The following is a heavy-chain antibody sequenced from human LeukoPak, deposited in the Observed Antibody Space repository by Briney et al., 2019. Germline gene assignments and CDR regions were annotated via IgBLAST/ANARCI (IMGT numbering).Heavy chain of an antibody. CDR2: INPNSGGT. J-gene: IGHJ4*02. V-gene: IGHV1-2*02. CDR1: GYTFTGYY. D-gene: IGHD3-16*02. Sequence: GASVKVSCKASGYTFTGYYMHWVRQAPGQGLEWMGWINPNSGGTNYAQKFQGRVTMTRDTSISTAYMGLSRLRSDDTAVYYCARVDYDYVWGSYRYFDYWGQGTLVTVSS. CDR3: ARVDYDYVWGSYRYFDY.